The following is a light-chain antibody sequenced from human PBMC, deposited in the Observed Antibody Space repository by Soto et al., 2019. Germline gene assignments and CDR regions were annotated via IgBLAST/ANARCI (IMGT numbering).Light chain of an antibody. Sequence: DIQMTQSPSTLSASVGDRVTITCRASQSISSWLAWYQQKPGKAPKLLIYDASSLESGVPSRFSGSGSGTEFNLTISSLQPDDFAPYYCQQYNSYRYTFGQGTKLEIK. J-gene: IGKJ2*01. CDR1: QSISSW. CDR3: QQYNSYRYT. CDR2: DAS. V-gene: IGKV1-5*01.